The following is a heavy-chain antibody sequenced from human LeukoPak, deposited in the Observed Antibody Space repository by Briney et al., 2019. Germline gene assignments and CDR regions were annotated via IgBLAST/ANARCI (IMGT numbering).Heavy chain of an antibody. V-gene: IGHV1-69*04. D-gene: IGHD3-22*01. J-gene: IGHJ4*02. CDR1: GGTFSSYA. CDR2: IIPILGIA. CDR3: ARHSSGYSFDY. Sequence: SVKVSCKASGGTFSSYAISWVRQAPGQGLEWMGRIIPILGIANYAQKFQGRVTITADKSTSTAYMELSSPRSEDTAVYYCARHSSGYSFDYWGQGTLVTVSS.